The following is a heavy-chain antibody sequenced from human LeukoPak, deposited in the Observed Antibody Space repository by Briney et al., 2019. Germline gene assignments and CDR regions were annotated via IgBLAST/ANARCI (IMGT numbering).Heavy chain of an antibody. CDR3: ASRDTATGLD. D-gene: IGHD5-18*01. CDR1: GGSFSGYY. V-gene: IGHV4-34*01. CDR2: INHSGST. Sequence: SETLSLTCAVYGGSFSGYYWSWIRQPPGKGLEWIGEINHSGSTNYNPSLKSRVTISVDTSKNQFSLKLSSVTAADTAVCYCASRDTATGLDWGQGTLVTVSS. J-gene: IGHJ4*02.